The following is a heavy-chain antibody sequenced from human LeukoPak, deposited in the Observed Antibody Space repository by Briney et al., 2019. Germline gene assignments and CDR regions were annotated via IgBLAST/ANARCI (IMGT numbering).Heavy chain of an antibody. CDR3: ARDLAIAAAGHY. CDR2: ISSSSSYI. D-gene: IGHD6-13*01. J-gene: IGHJ4*02. Sequence: GGSLRLSCAASGFTFSSYSMNWVRQAPGKGLEWVSSISSSSSYIYYADSVKGRFTISRDNAKNSLYLQMNSLRAEDTAVYYCARDLAIAAAGHYWGQGTLVTVSS. CDR1: GFTFSSYS. V-gene: IGHV3-21*01.